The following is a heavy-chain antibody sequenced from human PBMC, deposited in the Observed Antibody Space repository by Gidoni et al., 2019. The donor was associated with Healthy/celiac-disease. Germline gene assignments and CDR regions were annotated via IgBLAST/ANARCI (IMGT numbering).Heavy chain of an antibody. CDR3: TGEVELATRDY. J-gene: IGHJ4*02. D-gene: IGHD5-12*01. CDR1: GFPFGDYA. CDR2: ISSKAYGWPT. V-gene: IGHV3-49*05. Sequence: EVQLVESGGGLVKPGRSLRLACKDSGFPFGDYAMSWFRQAPGKGLEWVGFISSKAYGWPTESAASVKGRFTISSDDSKSIAYLHMNSLTTEDTAVYYCTGEVELATRDYWGQGPLVTVSS.